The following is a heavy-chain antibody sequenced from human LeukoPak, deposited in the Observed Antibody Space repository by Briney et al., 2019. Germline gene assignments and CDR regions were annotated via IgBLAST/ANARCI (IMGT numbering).Heavy chain of an antibody. J-gene: IGHJ2*01. V-gene: IGHV1-46*01. CDR3: ARDRRGSYGREDWYFDL. CDR2: INPSGGST. Sequence: EASVKVSCKASGYTFTSYYMHWVRQAPGQGLEWMGIINPSGGSTSYAQKFQGRVTMTRDTSTSTVYMELSSLRSEDTAVYYCARDRRGSYGREDWYFDLWGRGTLVIVSS. CDR1: GYTFTSYY. D-gene: IGHD5-18*01.